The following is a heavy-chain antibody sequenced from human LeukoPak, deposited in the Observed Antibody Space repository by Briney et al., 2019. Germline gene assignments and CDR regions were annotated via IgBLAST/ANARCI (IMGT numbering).Heavy chain of an antibody. J-gene: IGHJ6*02. Sequence: ASVKVSCKASGGTFSSYAISWVRQAPGQGLEWMGRIIPILGIANYAQKFQGRVTITADKSTSTAYMELGSLRSEDTAVYYCARDQGITTPPSYYYYGMDVWGQGTTVTVSS. V-gene: IGHV1-69*04. CDR2: IIPILGIA. CDR1: GGTFSSYA. D-gene: IGHD3-3*01. CDR3: ARDQGITTPPSYYYYGMDV.